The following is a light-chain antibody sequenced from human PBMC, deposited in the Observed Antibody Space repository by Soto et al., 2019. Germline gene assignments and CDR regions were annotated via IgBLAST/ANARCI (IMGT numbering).Light chain of an antibody. J-gene: IGKJ5*01. CDR3: QQRNNWPPGIP. CDR2: GAS. Sequence: IVITRSPGSLSVSRGERASLCLVASQSVSSNLAWYQQKPGQAPRVLIYGASTRATGIPARFSGSGSGTEFTLTISSLEPEDFAVYYCQQRNNWPPGIPFGQGTRLENK. CDR1: QSVSSN. V-gene: IGKV3-15*01.